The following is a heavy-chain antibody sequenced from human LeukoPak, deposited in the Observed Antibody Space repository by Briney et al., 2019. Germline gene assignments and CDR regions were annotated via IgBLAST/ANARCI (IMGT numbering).Heavy chain of an antibody. Sequence: GSLRLSCAASGFSVSSNYMSWVRQAPGKGLEWIGYIYYSGSTNYNPSLKSRVTISVDTSKNQFSLKLSSVTAADTAVYYCARSKYTTDYYYYYMDVWGKGTTVTVSS. CDR1: GFSVSSNY. D-gene: IGHD4-17*01. V-gene: IGHV4-59*02. CDR2: IYYSGST. CDR3: ARSKYTTDYYYYYMDV. J-gene: IGHJ6*03.